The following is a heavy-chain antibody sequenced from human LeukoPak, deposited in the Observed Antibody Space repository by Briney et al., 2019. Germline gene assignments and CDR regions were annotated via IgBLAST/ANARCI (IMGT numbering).Heavy chain of an antibody. CDR3: ARDNYYGSGSFLLRFYYHGMDV. CDR2: ISYDGSNK. J-gene: IGHJ6*02. V-gene: IGHV3-30-3*01. Sequence: GGSLRLSCAASGFTFSSYAMHWVRQAPGKGLEWVAVISYDGSNKYYADSVKGRFTISRDNSKNTLYLQMNSLRAEDTAVYYCARDNYYGSGSFLLRFYYHGMDVWGQGTRSPSP. CDR1: GFTFSSYA. D-gene: IGHD3-10*01.